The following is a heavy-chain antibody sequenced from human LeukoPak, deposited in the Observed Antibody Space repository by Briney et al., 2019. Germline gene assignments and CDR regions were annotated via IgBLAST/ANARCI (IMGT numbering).Heavy chain of an antibody. CDR1: GFTFISYE. D-gene: IGHD2-2*01. Sequence: PGGSLRLSCAASGFTFISYEMNWVRQAPGKGLEWVSYISSSGTTIHYADSVKGRFTISRDNAKNSLYLQMNSLRAEDTAVYYCARALTTSWYYFDYWGQGTLVTVS. J-gene: IGHJ4*02. V-gene: IGHV3-48*03. CDR2: ISSSGTTI. CDR3: ARALTTSWYYFDY.